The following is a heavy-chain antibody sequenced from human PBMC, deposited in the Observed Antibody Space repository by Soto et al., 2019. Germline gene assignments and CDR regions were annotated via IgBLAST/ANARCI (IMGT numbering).Heavy chain of an antibody. V-gene: IGHV1-69*12. CDR3: ASDLQLVVYYGMDV. J-gene: IGHJ6*02. D-gene: IGHD6-6*01. CDR1: GATFSSYA. CDR2: MIPIFGTA. Sequence: QVQLVQSGAEVKKPGSSVKVSYKASGATFSSYAISWVRQAPGQGLEWMGGMIPIFGTANYAQKFQGRITITADESTSTAYMELSSLRSEDTAVYYCASDLQLVVYYGMDVWGQGTTVTVSS.